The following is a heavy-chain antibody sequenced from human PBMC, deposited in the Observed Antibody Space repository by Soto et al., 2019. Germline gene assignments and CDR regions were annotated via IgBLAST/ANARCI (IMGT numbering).Heavy chain of an antibody. CDR2: IDYSGST. V-gene: IGHV4-39*02. J-gene: IGHJ5*02. Sequence: LSLTCTVSGGTIRSSNYYWAWIRQPPGKGLEWIGSIDYSGSTYYNPSLKSRVTISVDTSKDHFSLKLGSVTAADTALYYCSRRAPEGFDPWGQGTLVTVSS. CDR1: GGTIRSSNYY. CDR3: SRRAPEGFDP.